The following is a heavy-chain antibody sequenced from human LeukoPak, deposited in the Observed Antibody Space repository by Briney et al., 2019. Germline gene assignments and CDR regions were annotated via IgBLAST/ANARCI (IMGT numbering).Heavy chain of an antibody. V-gene: IGHV4-59*01. CDR3: ASGRYNWNDY. Sequence: SETLSLTCTVSGGSISSYYWSWIRQPPGKGLEWIGYIYHSGSTNYNPSLESRVTISVDTSKNQFSLKLSSVTAADTAVYYCASGRYNWNDYWGQGTLVTVSS. J-gene: IGHJ4*02. D-gene: IGHD1-1*01. CDR2: IYHSGST. CDR1: GGSISSYY.